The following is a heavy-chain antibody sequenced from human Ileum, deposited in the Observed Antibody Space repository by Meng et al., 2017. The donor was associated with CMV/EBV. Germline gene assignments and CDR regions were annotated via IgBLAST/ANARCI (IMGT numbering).Heavy chain of an antibody. J-gene: IGHJ4*02. CDR1: GFTVSSNY. CDR3: ARGGRRFLDY. CDR2: IYSGGST. D-gene: IGHD3-3*01. V-gene: IGHV3-66*02. Sequence: GESLKISCAASGFTVSSNYMSWVRQAPGKGLEWVSVIYSGGSTYYADSVKGRFTISRDNSKNTLYLQMNSLRAEDTAVYYCARGGRRFLDYWGQGKLVNGAS.